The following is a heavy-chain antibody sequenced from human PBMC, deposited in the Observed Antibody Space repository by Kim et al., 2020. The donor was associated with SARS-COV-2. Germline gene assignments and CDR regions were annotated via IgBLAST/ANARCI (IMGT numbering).Heavy chain of an antibody. J-gene: IGHJ6*02. CDR3: ARDGAIKWFGELLSEYYYYGMDV. CDR1: GFTFSSYS. V-gene: IGHV3-48*02. Sequence: GGSLRLSCAASGFTFSSYSMNWVRQAPGKGLEWVSYISSSSSTIYYADSVKGRFTISRDNAKNSLYLQMNSLRDEDTAVYFCARDGAIKWFGELLSEYYYYGMDVWGQGTRVTVSS. D-gene: IGHD3-10*01. CDR2: ISSSSSTI.